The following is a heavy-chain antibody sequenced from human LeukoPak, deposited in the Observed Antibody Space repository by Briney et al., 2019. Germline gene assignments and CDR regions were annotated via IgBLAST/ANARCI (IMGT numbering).Heavy chain of an antibody. Sequence: PGGSLRLSCAASGFTFSSYSMNWVRQAPGKGLEWVSSISSSSSYIYYADSVKGRFTISRDNAKNSLYLQMNSLRAEDTAVYYCAREELSCRWYDLMWECYGMDVWGQGTTVTVSS. CDR1: GFTFSSYS. J-gene: IGHJ6*02. CDR3: AREELSCRWYDLMWECYGMDV. CDR2: ISSSSSYI. D-gene: IGHD6-13*01. V-gene: IGHV3-21*01.